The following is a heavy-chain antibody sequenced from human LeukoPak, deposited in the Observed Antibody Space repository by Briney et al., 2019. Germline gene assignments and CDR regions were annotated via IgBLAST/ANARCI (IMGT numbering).Heavy chain of an antibody. CDR1: GYSFTTYG. V-gene: IGHV1-18*01. CDR3: ARGGLEYYTQGRLDF. D-gene: IGHD3-3*01. J-gene: IGHJ4*02. Sequence: ASVKVSCKASGYSFTTYGINWVRQAPGQGLEWMGWITGYNGKTQYAHNFEGRVTMTTDTSTTTAYMELRSLRSDDTAVYYCARGGLEYYTQGRLDFWGQGILVTVSS. CDR2: ITGYNGKT.